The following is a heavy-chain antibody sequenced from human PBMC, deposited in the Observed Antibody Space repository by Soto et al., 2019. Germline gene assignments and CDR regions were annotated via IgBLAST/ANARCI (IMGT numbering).Heavy chain of an antibody. CDR3: EREYYYDSSGYYGFDY. D-gene: IGHD3-22*01. J-gene: IGHJ4*02. V-gene: IGHV4-59*01. Sequence: PSETLSLTCTVSGGSISSYYWSWIRQPPGKGLEWIGYIYYSGSTNYNPSLKRRATISVNTPKNQFSLKLGSWAAAAPAVYNLEREYYYDSSGYYGFDYWGQGTLVTVSS. CDR2: IYYSGST. CDR1: GGSISSYY.